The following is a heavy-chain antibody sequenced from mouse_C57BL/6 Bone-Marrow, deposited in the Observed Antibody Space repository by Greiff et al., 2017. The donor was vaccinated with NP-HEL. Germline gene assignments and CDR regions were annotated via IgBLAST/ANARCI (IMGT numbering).Heavy chain of an antibody. CDR3: AKKCSSYVMAMDY. J-gene: IGHJ4*01. Sequence: VKLMESGPGLVQPSQSLSITCTVSGFSLTSYGVHWVRQSPGKGLEWLGVIWRGGSTDYNAAFMSRLSITKDNSKSQVFFKMNSLQADDTAIYYCAKKCSSYVMAMDYWGQGTSVTVSS. CDR1: GFSLTSYG. V-gene: IGHV2-5*01. CDR2: IWRGGST. D-gene: IGHD1-1*01.